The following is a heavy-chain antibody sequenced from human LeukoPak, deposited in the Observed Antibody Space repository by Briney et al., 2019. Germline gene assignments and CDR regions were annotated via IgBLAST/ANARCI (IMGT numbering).Heavy chain of an antibody. D-gene: IGHD2-2*03. Sequence: GESLKISCKGSGYSFPTYWIACVRQMPGKGLEWMGIIYRDESNIRYSPSFQGQVTISADKSISTAYLQWSSLKASDTAMYYCARPPSRGYSSSFEYWGQGTLVTVSS. V-gene: IGHV5-51*01. CDR1: GYSFPTYW. CDR2: IYRDESNI. CDR3: ARPPSRGYSSSFEY. J-gene: IGHJ4*02.